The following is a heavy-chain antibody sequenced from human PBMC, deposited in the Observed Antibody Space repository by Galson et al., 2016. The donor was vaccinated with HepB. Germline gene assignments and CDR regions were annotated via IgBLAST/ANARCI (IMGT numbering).Heavy chain of an antibody. Sequence: TLSLTCTVSGGSISTGYYYLTWIRQPAGKGLEWIGRIQTTGRTNYNPSLKSRVTISVDTSENKFSLNLSSVTAADTAVYYSARLYGDGNWLDPWGQGTLVIVSS. V-gene: IGHV4-61*02. J-gene: IGHJ5*02. CDR3: ARLYGDGNWLDP. CDR2: IQTTGRT. CDR1: GGSISTGYYY. D-gene: IGHD4-17*01.